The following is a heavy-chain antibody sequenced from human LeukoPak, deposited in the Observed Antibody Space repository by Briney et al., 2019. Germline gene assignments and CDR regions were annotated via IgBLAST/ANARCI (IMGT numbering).Heavy chain of an antibody. CDR2: ISGSGDST. V-gene: IGHV3-23*01. CDR1: GFTFSSYS. Sequence: PGGSLRLSCAASGFTFSSYSMNWVRQAPGKGPEWVSGISGSGDSTYYADSVKGRFTISRDNSKNTVFLQMNSLRVADTAVYSCARGKRGVYYYYGMDVWGQGTTVTVSS. D-gene: IGHD3-10*01. CDR3: ARGKRGVYYYYGMDV. J-gene: IGHJ6*02.